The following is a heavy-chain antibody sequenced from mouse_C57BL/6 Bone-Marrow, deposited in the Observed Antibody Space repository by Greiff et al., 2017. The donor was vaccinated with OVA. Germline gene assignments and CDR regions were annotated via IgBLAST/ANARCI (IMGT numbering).Heavy chain of an antibody. CDR3: TRRDYGSSYY. V-gene: IGHV1-15*01. CDR2: IDPETGGT. CDR1: GYTFTDYE. Sequence: QVQLQQSGAELVRPGASVTLSCKASGYTFTDYEMHWVKQTPVHGLEWIGAIDPETGGTAYNQKFKGKAILTAYKSSSTAYMELRSLTSEDSAVYYCTRRDYGSSYYWGQGTTLTVSS. D-gene: IGHD1-1*01. J-gene: IGHJ2*01.